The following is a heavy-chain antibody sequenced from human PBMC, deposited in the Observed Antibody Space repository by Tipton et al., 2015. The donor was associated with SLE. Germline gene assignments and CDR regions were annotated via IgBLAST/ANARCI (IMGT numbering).Heavy chain of an antibody. J-gene: IGHJ4*02. CDR3: ARYYYDSTGDCLFDY. D-gene: IGHD3-22*01. CDR1: GDSITRSSFY. CDR2: IYYSGTAH. V-gene: IGHV4-39*07. Sequence: TLSLTCTVSGDSITRSSFYWGWIRQPPGKGLEWIGSIYYSGTAHYENPSLKSRVTISIDTSNNQFSLRLTSVTAADTAVYYCARYYYDSTGDCLFDYWGQGTLVTVST.